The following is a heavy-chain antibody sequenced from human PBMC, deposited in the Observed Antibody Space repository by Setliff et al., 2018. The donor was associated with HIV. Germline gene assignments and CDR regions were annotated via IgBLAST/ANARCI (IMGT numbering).Heavy chain of an antibody. D-gene: IGHD1-1*01. CDR3: GRVTDKSDDPDDY. Sequence: SETLSLTCTVSGASINTGGYYWSWIRQHPGKGLEYIGYIYYSGSAYYSPSLKSRVTLSLDTSENQFSLRLSFVTAADTAVYYCGRVTDKSDDPDDYWGQGTLVTVSS. CDR2: IYYSGSA. CDR1: GASINTGGYY. V-gene: IGHV4-31*03. J-gene: IGHJ4*02.